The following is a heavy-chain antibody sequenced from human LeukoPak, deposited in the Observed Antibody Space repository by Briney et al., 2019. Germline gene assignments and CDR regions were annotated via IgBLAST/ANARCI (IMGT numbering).Heavy chain of an antibody. CDR1: GFTFSSYG. J-gene: IGHJ4*02. D-gene: IGHD5-12*01. V-gene: IGHV3-30*02. CDR2: IRYDGSNK. CDR3: ARNRVATIYYFDY. Sequence: PGGSLRLSRAASGFTFSSYGMHWVRQAPGKGLEWVAFIRYDGSNKYYADSVKGRFTISRDNSKNTLYLQMNSLRAEDTAVYYCARNRVATIYYFDYWGQGTLVTVSS.